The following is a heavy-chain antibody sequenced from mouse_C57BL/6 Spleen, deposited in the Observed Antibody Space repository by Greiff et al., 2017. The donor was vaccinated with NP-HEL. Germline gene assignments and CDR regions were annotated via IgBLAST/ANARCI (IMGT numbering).Heavy chain of an antibody. CDR1: GYTFTSYW. V-gene: IGHV1-55*01. J-gene: IGHJ3*01. Sequence: QVQLKQPGAELVKPGASVKMSCKASGYTFTSYWITWVKQRPGQGLEWIGDIYPGSGSTNYNEKFKSKATLTVDTSSSTAYMQLSSLTSEDSAVYYCARWGDGYYVEFAYWGQGTLVTVSA. CDR2: IYPGSGST. CDR3: ARWGDGYYVEFAY. D-gene: IGHD2-3*01.